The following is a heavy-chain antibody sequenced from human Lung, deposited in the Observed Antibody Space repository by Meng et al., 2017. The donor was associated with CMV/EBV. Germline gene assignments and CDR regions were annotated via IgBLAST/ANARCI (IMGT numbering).Heavy chain of an antibody. CDR2: IPHRGSS. CDR1: GDSITNHNW. Sequence: RGLGPDLVKPSEPPSLTCAGSGDSITNHNWWAWVRQPPGKGLEWIGEIPHRGSSAYNPSLKSRVSMSIDKSKNQFSLKLTSVTAADTAVYHCLRRSGGSVWGQGTLVPSPQ. V-gene: IGHV4-4*02. J-gene: IGHJ1*01. CDR3: LRRSGGSV. D-gene: IGHD3-10*01.